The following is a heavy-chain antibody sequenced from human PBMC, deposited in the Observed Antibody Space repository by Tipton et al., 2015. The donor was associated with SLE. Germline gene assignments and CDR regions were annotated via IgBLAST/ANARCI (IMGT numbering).Heavy chain of an antibody. CDR3: ARNGGSLDS. V-gene: IGHV3-33*01. CDR2: IRYDGSNK. CDR1: GFTFSSYG. Sequence: SLRLSCAASGFTFSSYGMHWVRQAPGKGLEWVAFIRYDGSNKYYADSVKGRFTISRDNPNNSLYPQMNSLRAEDTAVYYCARNGGSLDSWGPGTLVPVSS. J-gene: IGHJ5*01. D-gene: IGHD3-10*01.